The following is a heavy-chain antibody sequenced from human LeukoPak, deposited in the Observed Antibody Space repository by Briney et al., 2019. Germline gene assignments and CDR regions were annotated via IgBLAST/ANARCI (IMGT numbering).Heavy chain of an antibody. V-gene: IGHV3-33*06. D-gene: IGHD6-13*01. CDR1: GFTFSSYG. CDR3: AKEAAQLSSSWCFFDY. CDR2: IWYDGSNK. Sequence: GGSLRLSCAASGFTFSSYGMHWVRQAPGKGLEWVAVIWYDGSNKYYADSVKGRFTISRDNSKNTLYLQMNSLRAEDTAVYYCAKEAAQLSSSWCFFDYWGQGTLVTVSS. J-gene: IGHJ4*02.